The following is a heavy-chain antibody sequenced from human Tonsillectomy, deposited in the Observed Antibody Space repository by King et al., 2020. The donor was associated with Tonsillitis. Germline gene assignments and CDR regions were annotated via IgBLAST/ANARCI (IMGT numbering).Heavy chain of an antibody. D-gene: IGHD2-2*01. V-gene: IGHV4-31*03. J-gene: IGHJ4*02. CDR2: IYYSGGT. CDR1: GGSISSGGYY. CDR3: ASYHCSGTTCYWGY. Sequence: QLQESGPGLVKPSQTLSLTCSVSGGSISSGGYYWSWIRQHPGKGLELIGYIYYSGGTYYNPSLKSRVTMSVDTSKNQFSLSLTSVTAADTAVYFCASYHCSGTTCYWGYWGQGTLVTVSS.